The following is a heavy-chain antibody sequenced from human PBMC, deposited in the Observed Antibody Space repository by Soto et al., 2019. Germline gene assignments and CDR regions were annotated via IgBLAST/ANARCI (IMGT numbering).Heavy chain of an antibody. CDR2: IIPIFGTA. J-gene: IGHJ4*02. Sequence: EASVKVSCKASGGTFSSYAISWVRQAPGQGLEWMGGIIPIFGTANYAQKFQGRVTITADESTSTAYMELSSLRSEDTAVYYCARSGVEMATISPIHPIDYWGQGTLVTVSS. CDR3: ARSGVEMATISPIHPIDY. CDR1: GGTFSSYA. D-gene: IGHD5-12*01. V-gene: IGHV1-69*13.